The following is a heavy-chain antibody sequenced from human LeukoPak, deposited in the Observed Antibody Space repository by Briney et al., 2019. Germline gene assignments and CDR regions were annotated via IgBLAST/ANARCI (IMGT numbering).Heavy chain of an antibody. CDR3: ARGLDSGSYLGYYYYYMDV. CDR1: GYTFTSYG. D-gene: IGHD1-26*01. CDR2: ISAYNGNT. J-gene: IGHJ6*03. V-gene: IGHV1-18*01. Sequence: ASVKVSCKASGYTFTSYGISWVRQAPGQGLEWMGWISAYNGNTNYAQKLQGRVTMTTDTSTSTAYMELRSLRSDDTAVYYCARGLDSGSYLGYYYYYMDVWGKGTTVTISS.